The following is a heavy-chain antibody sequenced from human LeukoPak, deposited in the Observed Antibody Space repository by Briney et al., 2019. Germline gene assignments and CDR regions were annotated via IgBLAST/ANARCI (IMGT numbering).Heavy chain of an antibody. Sequence: PGGSLRLSCAASGFNFGSYSMTWVRQAPGKGLEWVSVMSADSATTFYADSVKGRFTISRDNSKNTLFLHMNSLRAEDTAVYSCAKGYYGSGSYGWFDYWGQGTLVTVSS. D-gene: IGHD3-10*01. CDR2: MSADSATT. CDR1: GFNFGSYS. J-gene: IGHJ4*02. CDR3: AKGYYGSGSYGWFDY. V-gene: IGHV3-23*01.